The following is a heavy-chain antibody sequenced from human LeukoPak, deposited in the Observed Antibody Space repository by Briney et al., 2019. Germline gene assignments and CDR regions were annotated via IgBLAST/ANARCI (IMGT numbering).Heavy chain of an antibody. J-gene: IGHJ4*02. CDR3: ARDGSGTENDY. V-gene: IGHV4-34*01. CDR2: INHSGST. D-gene: IGHD3-10*01. CDR1: GGSFSGYF. Sequence: SETLSLTCAVYGGSFSGYFWTWIRQPPGKGLEWIGEINHSGSTNYNPSLKSRVTMSVDMSKNQFSLKLSSVTAADTAVYYCARDGSGTENDYWGQGTLVTVSS.